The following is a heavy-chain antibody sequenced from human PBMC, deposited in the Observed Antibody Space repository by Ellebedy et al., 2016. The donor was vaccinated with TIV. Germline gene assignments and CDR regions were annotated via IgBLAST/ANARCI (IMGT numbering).Heavy chain of an antibody. CDR3: AKEIPSGYDY. D-gene: IGHD5-12*01. CDR1: GFSFSTYA. CDR2: ITGRGDST. V-gene: IGHV3-23*01. J-gene: IGHJ4*02. Sequence: PGESLKISCAASGFSFSTYAMTWVRQAPGKGLEWVSAITGRGDSTYYADSVKGRFTISRDNSKNTLYLQMNSLRAEDTAVYYCAKEIPSGYDYWGQGTLVTVSS.